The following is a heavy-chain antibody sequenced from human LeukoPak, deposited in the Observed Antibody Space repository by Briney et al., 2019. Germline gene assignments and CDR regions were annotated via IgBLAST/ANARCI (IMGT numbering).Heavy chain of an antibody. D-gene: IGHD3-10*01. Sequence: PSETLSLTCAVYGGSFSGYYWSWIRQPPGKGLEWIGEINHSGSTNYNPSLKSRVTTSVDTSKNQFSLKLSSVTAADTAVYYCARGFVGLYGSRRNGMDVWGQGTTVTVSS. CDR3: ARGFVGLYGSRRNGMDV. CDR1: GGSFSGYY. J-gene: IGHJ6*02. CDR2: INHSGST. V-gene: IGHV4-34*01.